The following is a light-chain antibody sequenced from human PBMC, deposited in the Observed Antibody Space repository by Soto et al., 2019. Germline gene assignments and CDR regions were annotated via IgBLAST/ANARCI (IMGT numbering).Light chain of an antibody. J-gene: IGLJ3*02. Sequence: QSALTQPRSVSGSPGQSVTISCTGTSSDVGGHNLVSWYQQHPGKAPKLVIYDVSKWPSGVPDRFFGSKSGNTASLTISGLQAEDEADYYCCSYAGSSLWVFGRDQAHRP. CDR1: SSDVGGHNL. V-gene: IGLV2-11*01. CDR2: DVS. CDR3: CSYAGSSLWV.